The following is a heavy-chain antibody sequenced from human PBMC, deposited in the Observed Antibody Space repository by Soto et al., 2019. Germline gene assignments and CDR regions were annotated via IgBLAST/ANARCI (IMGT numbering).Heavy chain of an antibody. D-gene: IGHD2-15*01. Sequence: QEQLVQSGAEVKKPGASVKVSCKTSGYTFTDYDINWVRQATGQGLEWIGWMNPNSAETGYAQELQRSVTMTGRVCLAQAYLAQCRLPCVEPAVYYCAGVAMAGRTRWYNGFGPRGQGTL. CDR3: AGVAMAGRTRWYNGFGP. V-gene: IGHV1-8*01. CDR2: MNPNSAET. J-gene: IGHJ5*02. CDR1: GYTFTDYD.